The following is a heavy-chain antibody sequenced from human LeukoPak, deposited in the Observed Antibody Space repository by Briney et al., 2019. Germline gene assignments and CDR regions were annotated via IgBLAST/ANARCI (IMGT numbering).Heavy chain of an antibody. V-gene: IGHV4-39*01. CDR2: IYYSGST. D-gene: IGHD3-10*01. CDR3: ARHRVGGGTMVRGYWFDP. J-gene: IGHJ5*02. CDR1: GGSISSSSYY. Sequence: PSETLSLTCTVSGGSISSSSYYWGWIRQPPGKGLEWTGSIYYSGSTYYNPSLKSRVTISVDTSKNQFSLKLSSVTAADTAVYYCARHRVGGGTMVRGYWFDPWGQGTLVTVSS.